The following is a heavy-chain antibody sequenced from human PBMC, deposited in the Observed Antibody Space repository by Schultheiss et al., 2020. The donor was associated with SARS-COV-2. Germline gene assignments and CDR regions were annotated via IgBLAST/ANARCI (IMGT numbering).Heavy chain of an antibody. V-gene: IGHV1-8*01. CDR2: MNPNSGNT. CDR1: GYTFTSYD. CDR3: ARVAPDPSLDYYYGMDV. Sequence: ASVKVSCKASGYTFTSYDINWVRQATGQGLEWMGWMNPNSGNTGYAQKFQGRVTMTRNTSISTAYMELSSLRSEDTAVYYCARVAPDPSLDYYYGMDVWGQGTTVTVSS. J-gene: IGHJ6*02.